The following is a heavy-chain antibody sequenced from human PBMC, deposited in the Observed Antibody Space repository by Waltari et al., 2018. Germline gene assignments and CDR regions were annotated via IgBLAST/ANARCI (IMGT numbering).Heavy chain of an antibody. V-gene: IGHV1-8*02. Sequence: QVQLVQSGAEVKKPGASVKVSCKASGYTFTSYDIKWVRQATGQGLEWMGWMNPDSGNTVYAQKFQVRVAMTRNTSVSTAYMELGSLRSEDTAVYYCARGVGRFDPWGQGTLVTVSS. J-gene: IGHJ5*02. CDR3: ARGVGRFDP. CDR2: MNPDSGNT. D-gene: IGHD3-10*01. CDR1: GYTFTSYD.